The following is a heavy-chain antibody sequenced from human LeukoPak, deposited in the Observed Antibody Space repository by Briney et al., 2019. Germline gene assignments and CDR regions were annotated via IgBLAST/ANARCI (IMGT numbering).Heavy chain of an antibody. CDR2: INHSGST. V-gene: IGHV4-34*01. J-gene: IGHJ4*02. CDR3: ASGDFWSGYYFDY. CDR1: GGSFSGYY. Sequence: PSETLSLTCAVYGGSFSGYYWSWIRQPPGKGLEWIGEINHSGSTNYNPSLKSRVTISVDTSKNQFSLKLSSVTAADTAVYYCASGDFWSGYYFDYWGQGTLVTVSS. D-gene: IGHD3-3*01.